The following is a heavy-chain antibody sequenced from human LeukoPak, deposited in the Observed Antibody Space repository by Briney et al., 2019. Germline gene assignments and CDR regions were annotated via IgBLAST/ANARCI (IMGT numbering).Heavy chain of an antibody. J-gene: IGHJ3*02. CDR1: GYTFSDYY. V-gene: IGHV1-2*06. CDR3: ARARDTKRWLKSPNLFDI. CDR2: INPNSGGT. Sequence: ASVKVSCKASGYTFSDYYMHWVRQAPEQGLQWMGRINPNSGGTDYAQEFQGRVTMTRDTSISTFYMELTRLRSDDTAVYYCARARDTKRWLKSPNLFDIWSQGTMVTVSS. D-gene: IGHD5-24*01.